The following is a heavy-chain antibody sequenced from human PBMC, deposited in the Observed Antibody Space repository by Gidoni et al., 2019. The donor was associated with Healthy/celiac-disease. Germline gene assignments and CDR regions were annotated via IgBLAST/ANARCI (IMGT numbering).Heavy chain of an antibody. V-gene: IGHV5-51*01. Sequence: ELQLVQSGAAVEKPVESLKISCPGSGYSVTSYWIGWVRQMRGKGLEWMGIIYPGDSDTRYSPSFQGQVTISADKSISTAYLQWSSLKASDTAMYYCASEGSGGSSWYVFAYWGQGTLVTVSS. J-gene: IGHJ4*02. CDR3: ASEGSGGSSWYVFAY. CDR1: GYSVTSYW. D-gene: IGHD6-13*01. CDR2: IYPGDSDT.